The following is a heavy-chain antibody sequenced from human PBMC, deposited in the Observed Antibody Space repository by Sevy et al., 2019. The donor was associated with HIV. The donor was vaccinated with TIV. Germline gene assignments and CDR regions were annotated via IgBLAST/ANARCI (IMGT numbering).Heavy chain of an antibody. CDR3: ARSMGDNFWSGYYAVDPADIDY. D-gene: IGHD3-3*01. V-gene: IGHV3-7*01. J-gene: IGHJ4*02. Sequence: GGSLRLSCAASGFTFSSYWMSWVRQAPGKGLEWVANIKQDGSEKYYVDSVKGRFTISRDNAKNALYLQMNSLRAEDMAVYYWARSMGDNFWSGYYAVDPADIDYWGQGTLVTVSS. CDR2: IKQDGSEK. CDR1: GFTFSSYW.